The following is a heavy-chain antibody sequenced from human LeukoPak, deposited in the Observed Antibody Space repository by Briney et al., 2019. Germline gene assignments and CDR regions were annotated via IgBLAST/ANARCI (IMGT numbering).Heavy chain of an antibody. CDR2: ISAYNGNT. J-gene: IGHJ5*02. CDR3: ARVIEYSSGWYWFDP. CDR1: GYTFTIYG. Sequence: ASVTVSFTASGYTFTIYGISWVRQAPGQGLEWMGWISAYNGNTNYAQKLQGRVTITTDTSTSTAYMELRSLRSDDTAVYYCARVIEYSSGWYWFDPWGQGTLVTVSS. V-gene: IGHV1-18*01. D-gene: IGHD6-19*01.